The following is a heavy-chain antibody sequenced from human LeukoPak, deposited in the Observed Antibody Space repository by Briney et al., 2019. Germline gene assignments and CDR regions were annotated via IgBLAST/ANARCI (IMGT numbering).Heavy chain of an antibody. CDR3: ATSYYYDSSGYWWNV. J-gene: IGHJ6*04. CDR1: GGSISSGSYY. CDR2: IYTSGST. V-gene: IGHV4-61*02. D-gene: IGHD3-22*01. Sequence: PSQTLSLTCTVSGGSISSGSYYWSWIRQPAGKGLEWIGRIYTSGSTNYNPSLKSRVTMSVDTSKNQFSLKLSSVTAADTAVYYCATSYYYDSSGYWWNVWGKGTTVTISS.